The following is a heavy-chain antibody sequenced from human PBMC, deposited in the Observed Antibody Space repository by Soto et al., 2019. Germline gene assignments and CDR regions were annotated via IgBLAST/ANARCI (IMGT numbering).Heavy chain of an antibody. Sequence: QVQLQESGPGLVKPSQTLSLTCTVSGGSISSGDYYWSWIRQPPGQVLEWIGYIYYGGSTYYNPSVKGRITISVDTSKNQFSLKLSSVTAADTAVYYCARELEPATGWFDPWGQGTLVTVSS. CDR3: ARELEPATGWFDP. CDR1: GGSISSGDYY. CDR2: IYYGGST. J-gene: IGHJ5*02. D-gene: IGHD1-1*01. V-gene: IGHV4-30-4*01.